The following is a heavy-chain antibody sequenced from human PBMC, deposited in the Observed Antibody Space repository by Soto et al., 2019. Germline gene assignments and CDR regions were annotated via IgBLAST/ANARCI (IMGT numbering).Heavy chain of an antibody. V-gene: IGHV3-23*01. CDR2: ISGSGGST. CDR3: AKDQFGGSYSSYAFDI. Sequence: GGSLRLSCAASGFTFSSYAMSWVRQAPGKGLEWVSAISGSGGSTYYADSVKGRFTISRDNSKNTLYLQMNSLRAEDTAVYYCAKDQFGGSYSSYAFDIWGQGTMVTVSS. D-gene: IGHD1-26*01. J-gene: IGHJ3*02. CDR1: GFTFSSYA.